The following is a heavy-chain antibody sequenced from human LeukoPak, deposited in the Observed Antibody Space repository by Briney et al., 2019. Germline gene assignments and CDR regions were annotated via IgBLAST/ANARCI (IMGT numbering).Heavy chain of an antibody. J-gene: IGHJ4*02. CDR1: GFTFDDYA. CDR3: AKEGIVGATKGGYYFDY. V-gene: IGHV3-9*01. CDR2: ISWNSGSI. D-gene: IGHD1-26*01. Sequence: GGSLRLSCAASGFTFDDYAMRWVRQAPGKGLEWVSGISWNSGSIGYADSVKGRFTISRDNAKNSLYLQMNSLRAEDTALYYCAKEGIVGATKGGYYFDYWGQGTLVTVSS.